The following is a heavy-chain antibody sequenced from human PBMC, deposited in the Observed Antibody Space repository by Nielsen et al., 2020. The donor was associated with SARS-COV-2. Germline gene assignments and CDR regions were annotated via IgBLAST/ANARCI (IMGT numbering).Heavy chain of an antibody. V-gene: IGHV3-30*04. CDR3: AKGSSSSWYYADY. J-gene: IGHJ4*02. CDR1: GFTFSSYA. D-gene: IGHD6-13*01. Sequence: GGSLRLSCAASGFTFSSYAMHWVRQAPGKGLEWVAVISYDGSNKYYADSVKGRFTISRDNSKNTLYLQMNSLRAEDTAVYYCAKGSSSSWYYADYWGQGTLVTVSS. CDR2: ISYDGSNK.